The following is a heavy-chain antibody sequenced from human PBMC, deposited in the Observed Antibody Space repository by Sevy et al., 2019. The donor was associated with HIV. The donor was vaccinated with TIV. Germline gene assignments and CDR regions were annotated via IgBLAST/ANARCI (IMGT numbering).Heavy chain of an antibody. CDR1: GFTFSDSW. D-gene: IGHD5-18*01. CDR2: INEDGSRL. J-gene: IGHJ4*02. CDR3: ARDRAYSAVDY. Sequence: GESLKISCVASGFTFSDSWMIWVRQAPGKGLERIAFINEDGSRLGYVDSVRGRFTISRENIKNSLYLQMNNLRAEDTALYFCARDRAYSAVDYWGQGTLVTVSS. V-gene: IGHV3-7*01.